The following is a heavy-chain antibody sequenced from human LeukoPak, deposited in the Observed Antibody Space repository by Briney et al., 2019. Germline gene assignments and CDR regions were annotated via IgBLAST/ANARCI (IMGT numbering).Heavy chain of an antibody. J-gene: IGHJ6*03. D-gene: IGHD1/OR15-1a*01. CDR1: GFTFDDYG. CDR3: AGFGTGADTSYMYV. V-gene: IGHV3-20*04. CDR2: INWNGGAT. Sequence: PGGSLRLSCAASGFTFDDYGMSWVRQAPGKGLEWVSGINWNGGATGYPDSVKGRFTISRDNAKNSLYLQMSSLRAEDTALYYCAGFGTGADTSYMYVWGKGTTVTVSS.